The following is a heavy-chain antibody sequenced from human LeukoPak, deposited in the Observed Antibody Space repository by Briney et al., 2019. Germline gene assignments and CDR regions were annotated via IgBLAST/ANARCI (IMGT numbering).Heavy chain of an antibody. CDR1: GYSFTGYY. D-gene: IGHD3-10*01. CDR3: ARGTTHLWFGEGGNALDI. V-gene: IGHV1-2*02. J-gene: IGHJ3*02. Sequence: ASVKVSCKGSGYSFTGYYMHWVRQAPGQGLEWMGWINPNSGGTNYTQKFQGRVTMTRDTSISTAYMELSRLRSDDTAVYYCARGTTHLWFGEGGNALDIWGQGTMVTVSS. CDR2: INPNSGGT.